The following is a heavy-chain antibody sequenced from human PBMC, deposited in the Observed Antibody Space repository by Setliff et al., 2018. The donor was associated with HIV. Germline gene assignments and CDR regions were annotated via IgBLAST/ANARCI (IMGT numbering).Heavy chain of an antibody. CDR3: ASTRLSYDSSGYDPHDAFDI. V-gene: IGHV1-69*05. D-gene: IGHD3-22*01. CDR1: GYNLNSYA. J-gene: IGHJ3*02. Sequence: SVKVSCKASGYNLNSYAISWVRQAPGQGLEWMGGIIPIFGTANYAQKFQGRVTITTDESTRTAYMEVSGLRSEDTAVYYCASTRLSYDSSGYDPHDAFDIWGQGTMVTVSS. CDR2: IIPIFGTA.